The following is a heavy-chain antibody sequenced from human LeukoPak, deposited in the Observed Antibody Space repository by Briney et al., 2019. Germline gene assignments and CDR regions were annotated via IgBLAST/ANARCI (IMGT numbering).Heavy chain of an antibody. D-gene: IGHD6-13*01. J-gene: IGHJ4*02. CDR1: GFTFSSYW. CDR3: AKDVIAAAGTTFFDY. Sequence: GGSLRLSCVASGFTFSSYWMTWVRQAPGKGLEWVANIKQDGSEKNYVDSVKGRFTISRDNSKNTLYLQMNSLRAEDTAVYYCAKDVIAAAGTTFFDYWGQGTLVTVSS. V-gene: IGHV3-7*03. CDR2: IKQDGSEK.